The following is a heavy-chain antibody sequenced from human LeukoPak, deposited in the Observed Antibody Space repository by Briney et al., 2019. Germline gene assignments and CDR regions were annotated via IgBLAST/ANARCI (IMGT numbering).Heavy chain of an antibody. Sequence: PGGSLRLPCAASGFTFSSYWMSWVRQAPGKGLEWVANIKQDESEKYYVDSVKGRFTISRDNAKNSLYLQMNTLRADDTAVYYCARDRWYCSSSSCYFLDFWGQGTLVTVSS. CDR1: GFTFSSYW. J-gene: IGHJ4*02. CDR2: IKQDESEK. CDR3: ARDRWYCSSSSCYFLDF. V-gene: IGHV3-7*01. D-gene: IGHD2-2*01.